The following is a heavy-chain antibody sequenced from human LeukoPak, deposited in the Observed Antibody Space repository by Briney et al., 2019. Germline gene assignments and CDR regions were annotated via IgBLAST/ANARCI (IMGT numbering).Heavy chain of an antibody. V-gene: IGHV5-51*01. CDR3: ARLAYCSGGSCYGSFYYFDY. CDR1: GYSFTSYW. CDR2: IYPGDSDT. D-gene: IGHD2-15*01. J-gene: IGHJ4*02. Sequence: GESQKISCKGSGYSFTSYWIGWVRQMPGKGLEWMGIIYPGDSDTRYSPSFQGQVTISADKSISTAYLQWGSLKASDTAMYYCARLAYCSGGSCYGSFYYFDYWGQGTLVTVSS.